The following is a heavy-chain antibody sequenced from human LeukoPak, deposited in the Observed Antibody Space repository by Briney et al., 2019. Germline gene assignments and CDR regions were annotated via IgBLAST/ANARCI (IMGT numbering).Heavy chain of an antibody. J-gene: IGHJ6*03. CDR3: ARVGPWVNPDYYYYYMDV. V-gene: IGHV3-7*01. CDR2: IKQDGSEK. Sequence: GGSLRLSCAATRFTFRNNWMSWVRQAPGKGLEWVANIKQDGSEKNYVDSVKGRFIISRDNAKNSLYLQMNSLRAEDTAVYYSARVGPWVNPDYYYYYMDVWGKGTTVIVSS. CDR1: RFTFRNNW. D-gene: IGHD1-14*01.